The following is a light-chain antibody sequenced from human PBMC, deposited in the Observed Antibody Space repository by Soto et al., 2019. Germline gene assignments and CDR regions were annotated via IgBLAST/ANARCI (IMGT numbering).Light chain of an antibody. V-gene: IGLV2-14*01. CDR2: EVR. CDR3: SSFTSFTTRVA. Sequence: SALTQPASLSGSPGQSITISCSGTGSDIGGYNYVSWYQQHPGEAPKLLIYEVRNRPLGISNRFSGSKSGNTASLTISRLRAEDEAHYYCSSFTSFTTRVAFGGGTKLTVL. CDR1: GSDIGGYNY. J-gene: IGLJ2*01.